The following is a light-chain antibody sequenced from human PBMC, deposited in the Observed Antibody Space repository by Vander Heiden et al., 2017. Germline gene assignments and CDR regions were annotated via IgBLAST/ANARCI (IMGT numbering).Light chain of an antibody. CDR2: LIS. V-gene: IGKV2-30*01. CDR1: QGLVNNDGGTY. Sequence: DVVMTQSPLSLPVTLGQPASISCRSSQGLVNNDGGTYLNWFQQRPGLSPRRLIYLISHRDSGVPGRFRGSGSRTDFTLEITRVEAEDVGVYYCRQATHWPYTFGQGTKLEIK. CDR3: RQATHWPYT. J-gene: IGKJ2*01.